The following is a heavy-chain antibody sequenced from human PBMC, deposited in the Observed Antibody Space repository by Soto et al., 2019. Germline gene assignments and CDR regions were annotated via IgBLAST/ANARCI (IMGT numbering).Heavy chain of an antibody. Sequence: QVQLVQSGAEVKKPGASVKVSCKASGYTFTSYGISWVRQAPGQGLEWMGWISAYNGNTNYAQKLQGRVTMTTDTSTSTAYMELRSLRSEDTAVYYCARDRGVVTVGFGSCFDPWGQGPLVTVSS. CDR1: GYTFTSYG. V-gene: IGHV1-18*01. J-gene: IGHJ5*02. D-gene: IGHD2-15*01. CDR2: ISAYNGNT. CDR3: ARDRGVVTVGFGSCFDP.